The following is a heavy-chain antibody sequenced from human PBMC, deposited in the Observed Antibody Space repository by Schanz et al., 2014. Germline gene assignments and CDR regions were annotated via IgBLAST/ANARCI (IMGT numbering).Heavy chain of an antibody. Sequence: EVQLAESGGGLVQPGGSLRLSCAASGFTFSSYSMHWVRQAPGKGLEWVSAISGSGGSTYYAGSVKGRFTISRDNSKNTLYLQMNSLRAEDTAVYYCAKGRFGELSAFDIWGQGTMVTVSS. D-gene: IGHD3-10*01. V-gene: IGHV3-23*04. CDR2: ISGSGGST. CDR3: AKGRFGELSAFDI. CDR1: GFTFSSYS. J-gene: IGHJ3*02.